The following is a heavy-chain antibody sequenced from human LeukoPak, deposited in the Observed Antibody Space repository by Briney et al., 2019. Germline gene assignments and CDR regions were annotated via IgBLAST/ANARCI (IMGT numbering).Heavy chain of an antibody. V-gene: IGHV3-30-3*01. Sequence: PGGSLRLSCAASGFTFGSYAMHWVRQAPGKGLEWVAVISYDGSDKYYADSVKGRFTISRDNSKNTLYLQMNSLRAEDTAVYYCARETVTIFGVVIPMDVWGQGTTVTVSS. CDR1: GFTFGSYA. CDR2: ISYDGSDK. CDR3: ARETVTIFGVVIPMDV. J-gene: IGHJ6*02. D-gene: IGHD3-3*01.